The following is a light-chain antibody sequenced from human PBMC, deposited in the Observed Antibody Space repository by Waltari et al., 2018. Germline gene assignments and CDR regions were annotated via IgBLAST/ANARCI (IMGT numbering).Light chain of an antibody. V-gene: IGKV1-39*01. CDR1: QSISSY. J-gene: IGKJ3*01. CDR2: AAS. Sequence: DIQMTQSPSSLSASVGDRVTITCRASQSISSYFNWYQQKPGKAPKLLIYAASSLQSGVPSRFSGSGSGTDFTLTISSLQPEEFATYYCQQSYSTRVTFGPGTKVDIK. CDR3: QQSYSTRVT.